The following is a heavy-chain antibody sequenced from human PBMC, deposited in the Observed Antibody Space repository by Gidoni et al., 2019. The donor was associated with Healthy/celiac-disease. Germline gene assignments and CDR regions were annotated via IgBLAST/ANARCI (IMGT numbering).Heavy chain of an antibody. CDR2: INPSGGST. Sequence: QVQLVQSGAEVRKPGASVKVSCKSSGYPFTSYYMHGVRQAPGQGLEWKGIINPSGGSTSYAQKFQGRGTMTRDTYTSTVYMELSSLRSEDTAVYYCAGGFLRTAMAPPGIDIWGQGTMVTVSS. V-gene: IGHV1-46*01. J-gene: IGHJ3*02. D-gene: IGHD5-18*01. CDR3: AGGFLRTAMAPPGIDI. CDR1: GYPFTSYY.